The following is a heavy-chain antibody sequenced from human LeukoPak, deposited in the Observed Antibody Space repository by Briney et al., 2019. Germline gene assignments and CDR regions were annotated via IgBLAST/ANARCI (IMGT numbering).Heavy chain of an antibody. J-gene: IGHJ4*02. CDR3: ATVDIAAPAGDY. Sequence: PGGSLRLSCAASGFTFSSYGMHWVRQAPGKGLEWVAVIWYDGSNKYYADSVKGRFTISRDNANNSLYLQMNSLRAEDTAVYYCATVDIAAPAGDYWGQGTLVTVSS. CDR1: GFTFSSYG. D-gene: IGHD6-13*01. V-gene: IGHV3-33*03. CDR2: IWYDGSNK.